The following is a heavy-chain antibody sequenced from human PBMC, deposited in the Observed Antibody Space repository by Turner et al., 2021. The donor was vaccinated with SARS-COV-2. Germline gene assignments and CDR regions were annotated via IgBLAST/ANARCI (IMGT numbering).Heavy chain of an antibody. J-gene: IGHJ4*02. Sequence: QVQLVQSGAEVKKPGASVKVSCKVSGYTLTELSMHWVRQAPGKGLEWMGCFDPEDAESIYAQKFQGRVTMTEDTSTDTAYMELSSLRSEDTAVYYCATGYAYCGGDCSIDYWGQGTLVTVSS. CDR3: ATGYAYCGGDCSIDY. CDR1: GYTLTELS. D-gene: IGHD2-21*02. CDR2: FDPEDAES. V-gene: IGHV1-24*01.